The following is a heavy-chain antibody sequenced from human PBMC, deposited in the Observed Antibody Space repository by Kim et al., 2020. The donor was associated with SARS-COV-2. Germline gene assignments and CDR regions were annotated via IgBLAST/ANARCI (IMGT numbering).Heavy chain of an antibody. J-gene: IGHJ4*02. D-gene: IGHD6-19*01. Sequence: GGSLRLSCAASGFTFSNFGMSWVRQAPGQGLEWVSSAGASALYADSVKGRFTISRDNSKNTLYLQMNSLRAEDTAIYYCAKRITGAGAYFFDSWGQGTLVTVSS. V-gene: IGHV3-23*01. CDR3: AKRITGAGAYFFDS. CDR2: AGASA. CDR1: GFTFSNFG.